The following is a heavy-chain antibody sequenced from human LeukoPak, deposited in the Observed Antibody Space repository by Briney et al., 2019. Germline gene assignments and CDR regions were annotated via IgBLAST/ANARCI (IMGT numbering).Heavy chain of an antibody. V-gene: IGHV3-30-3*01. D-gene: IGHD3-10*01. Sequence: GGSLRLSCAASGFTFSSYAMHWVRQAPGKGLEWVAVISYDGSNKYYADSVKGRFTISRDNSRNTLYLQMNSLRPEDTAVYYCATERNYYGSGSYFDYWGQGALVTVSS. CDR2: ISYDGSNK. J-gene: IGHJ4*02. CDR1: GFTFSSYA. CDR3: ATERNYYGSGSYFDY.